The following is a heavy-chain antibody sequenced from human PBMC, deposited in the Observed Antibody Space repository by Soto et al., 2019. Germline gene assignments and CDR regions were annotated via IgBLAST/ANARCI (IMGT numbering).Heavy chain of an antibody. CDR2: INHSGST. D-gene: IGHD6-13*01. Sequence: QVQLQQWGAGLLKPSETLSLTCAVYGGSFSGYYWRWIRQPPGKGLEWIGEINHSGSTNYNPSLKSRLTISVDTSKNQFALKLSSVNAADTAVYYCARTYSSSWSPFDYWGQGTLVTVSS. J-gene: IGHJ4*02. CDR3: ARTYSSSWSPFDY. V-gene: IGHV4-34*01. CDR1: GGSFSGYY.